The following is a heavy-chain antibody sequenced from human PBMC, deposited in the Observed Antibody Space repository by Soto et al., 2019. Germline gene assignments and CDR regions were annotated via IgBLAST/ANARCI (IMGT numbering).Heavy chain of an antibody. J-gene: IGHJ6*02. CDR2: ITTKTNSYAT. CDR1: GFTFSGSD. V-gene: IGHV3-73*01. Sequence: SLRLSCAASGFTFSGSDIHWVRQASGKGLEWVGHITTKTNSYATEYAASVRGRFTISRDDSKNTLYLQMNSLRAEDTAVYYCAIRFLEWLFMDVWGQGTTVTVSS. D-gene: IGHD3-3*01. CDR3: AIRFLEWLFMDV.